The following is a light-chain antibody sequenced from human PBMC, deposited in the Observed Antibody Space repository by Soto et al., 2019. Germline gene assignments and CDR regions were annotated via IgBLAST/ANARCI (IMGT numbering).Light chain of an antibody. CDR3: QSYDSSLGTWV. Sequence: QSVLTQPPSVSGAPGQRVTISCTGSSSNIGAGYDVHWYQQLPGTAPKVLIYGNSNRPSGVPDRFSGSQSGTSASLAITGLQAEDEADYYCQSYDSSLGTWVFGGGTKLTVL. CDR2: GNS. J-gene: IGLJ3*02. V-gene: IGLV1-40*01. CDR1: SSNIGAGYD.